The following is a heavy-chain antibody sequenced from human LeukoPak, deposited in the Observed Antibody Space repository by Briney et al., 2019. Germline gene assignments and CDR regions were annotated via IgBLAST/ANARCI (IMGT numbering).Heavy chain of an antibody. Sequence: GGSLRLSCAASGFTFSSYAMTWVRQAPGKGLEWVSSISGSGGSTYYADSVKGRFTISRDNSKNTLYLQMNSLRAEDTAVYYCARDWFHAIDYWGQGTLVTVSS. CDR3: ARDWFHAIDY. CDR1: GFTFSSYA. CDR2: ISGSGGST. V-gene: IGHV3-23*01. D-gene: IGHD2/OR15-2a*01. J-gene: IGHJ4*02.